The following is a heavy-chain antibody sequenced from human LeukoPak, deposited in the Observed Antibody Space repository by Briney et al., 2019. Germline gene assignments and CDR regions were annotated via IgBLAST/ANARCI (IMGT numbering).Heavy chain of an antibody. J-gene: IGHJ4*02. Sequence: GASVKVSCKASGYTFTSYGISWVRQAPGQGLEWMGWISAYNGNTNYAQKPQGRVTMTTDTSTSTAYMELRSLRSDDTAVYYCARSHTIAVAGTYDYWGQGTLVTVSS. D-gene: IGHD6-19*01. CDR2: ISAYNGNT. CDR1: GYTFTSYG. V-gene: IGHV1-18*01. CDR3: ARSHTIAVAGTYDY.